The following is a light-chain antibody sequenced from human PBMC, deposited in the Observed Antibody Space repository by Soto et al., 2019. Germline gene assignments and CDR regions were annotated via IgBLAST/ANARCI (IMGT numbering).Light chain of an antibody. CDR2: GAS. V-gene: IGKV3-15*01. CDR1: QTVSSS. J-gene: IGKJ1*01. Sequence: EIVMTQSPDTLSVSPGERATLSCRASQTVSSSLAWYQQKPGQAPRLLIYGASTRATGIPARFSGSGSGTEFTLTISSLQSEDFAVYYCQQYNNWWTFGQGTKVDIK. CDR3: QQYNNWWT.